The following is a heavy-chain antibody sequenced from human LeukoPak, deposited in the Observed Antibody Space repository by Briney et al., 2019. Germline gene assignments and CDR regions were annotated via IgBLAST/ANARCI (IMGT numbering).Heavy chain of an antibody. CDR2: IYYSGST. CDR3: ARQAGTLSFDWFDP. Sequence: PSQTLSLTCTVSGGSISSGGYYWSWIRQHPGKGLEWIGYIYYSGSTYCNPSLKSRVTISVDTSKNQFSLKLSSVTAADTAVYYCARQAGTLSFDWFDPWGQGTLVTVSS. V-gene: IGHV4-31*03. CDR1: GGSISSGGYY. D-gene: IGHD1-7*01. J-gene: IGHJ5*02.